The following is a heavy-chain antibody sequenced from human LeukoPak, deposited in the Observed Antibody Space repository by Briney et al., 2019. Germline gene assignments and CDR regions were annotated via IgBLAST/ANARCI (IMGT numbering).Heavy chain of an antibody. J-gene: IGHJ4*02. CDR1: GFTFSSYG. CDR2: IWYDGSNK. Sequence: GRSLRLSCAASGFTFSSYGMHWGRQARGKGLEGVAVIWYDGSNKYYADSVKGRFTISRDNSKNTLYLQMNSLRAEDTAVYYCARDKVRGYCSGGSCYGFGIYDYWGQGTLVTVSS. D-gene: IGHD2-15*01. CDR3: ARDKVRGYCSGGSCYGFGIYDY. V-gene: IGHV3-33*01.